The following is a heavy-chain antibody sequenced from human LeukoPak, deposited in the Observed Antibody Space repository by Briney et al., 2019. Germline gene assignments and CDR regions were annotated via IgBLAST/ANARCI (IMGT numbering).Heavy chain of an antibody. Sequence: GRCLRLSCAASGFTFSSYAMRWVRRAPGSGLAWVSTISGSGESTYYADSVKGRFTISRDSSKNTVYLQMNSLRAEETAIYYCAKAIAAAGRYFDSWGQGTLVTVSS. V-gene: IGHV3-23*01. D-gene: IGHD6-13*01. CDR3: AKAIAAAGRYFDS. J-gene: IGHJ4*02. CDR1: GFTFSSYA. CDR2: ISGSGEST.